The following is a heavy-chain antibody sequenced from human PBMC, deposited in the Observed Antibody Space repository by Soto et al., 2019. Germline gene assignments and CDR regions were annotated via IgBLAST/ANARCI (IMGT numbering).Heavy chain of an antibody. J-gene: IGHJ5*02. V-gene: IGHV4-30-4*01. CDR3: ARGGIADPWWFDP. Sequence: PSEPLSRTCTVSGGSIRCGDYIRNWIRQPPGKGLEWIGYIYYSGSTYYNPSLKSRVTISVDTSKNQFSLKLSSVTAADTAVYYCARGGIADPWWFDPWGQGTLVTVSS. D-gene: IGHD6-13*01. CDR1: GGSIRCGDYI. CDR2: IYYSGST.